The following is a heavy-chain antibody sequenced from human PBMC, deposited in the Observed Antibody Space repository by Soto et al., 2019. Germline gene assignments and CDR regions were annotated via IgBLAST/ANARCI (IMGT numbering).Heavy chain of an antibody. Sequence: SETLSLTCTVSGGSINNYYWSWIRQPPGKGLEWIGYTYYSGNTNHNPSLKSRVTISVDTSKNQFSLKLTSVTAADTAVYYCARVGRGPALDYWGQGTPVTVSS. J-gene: IGHJ4*02. CDR2: TYYSGNT. CDR3: ARVGRGPALDY. CDR1: GGSINNYY. V-gene: IGHV4-59*01. D-gene: IGHD3-16*01.